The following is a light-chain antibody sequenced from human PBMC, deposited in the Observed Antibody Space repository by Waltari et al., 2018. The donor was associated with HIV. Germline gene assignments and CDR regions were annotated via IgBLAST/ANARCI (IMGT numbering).Light chain of an antibody. V-gene: IGLV3-19*01. CDR2: GKR. CDR1: SLRSYY. Sequence: SSELTQHPTVSVSLGQTATITCQGDSLRSYYASWYQQKPGQAPVLGFYGKRNRPSGIPDRFSGSSSGNTASLSITETQAGDEADYYCHSRDGSAKRAVFGGGTKLTVL. J-gene: IGLJ3*02. CDR3: HSRDGSAKRAV.